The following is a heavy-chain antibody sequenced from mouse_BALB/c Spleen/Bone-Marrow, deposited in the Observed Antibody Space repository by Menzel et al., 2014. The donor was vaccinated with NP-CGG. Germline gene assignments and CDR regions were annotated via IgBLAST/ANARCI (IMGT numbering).Heavy chain of an antibody. Sequence: EVKLVESGGGLVKPGGSLKLSCAASGFTFSSYAMSWVRQTPEKRLGWVASISSGGSTYYPDSVRGRFTISRDNARNILYLQMSSLRSEDTAMYYCARDDYDDQYYFDYWGQGTTLTVSS. J-gene: IGHJ2*01. CDR1: GFTFSSYA. V-gene: IGHV5-6-5*01. CDR2: ISSGGST. D-gene: IGHD2-4*01. CDR3: ARDDYDDQYYFDY.